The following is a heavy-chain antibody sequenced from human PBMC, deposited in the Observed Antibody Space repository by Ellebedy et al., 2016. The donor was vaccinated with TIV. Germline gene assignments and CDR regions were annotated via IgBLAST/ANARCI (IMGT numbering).Heavy chain of an antibody. J-gene: IGHJ4*02. Sequence: ASVKVSCKASGYTFTGYYLHWVRQAPGQGLEWMGWINPNSGGTNYAQKFQGRVTMTTDTSTNTAYLELRSLRPDDTAVYYCAGWTGYSMFFFDYWGQGTLVTVSS. CDR1: GYTFTGYY. V-gene: IGHV1-2*02. D-gene: IGHD3/OR15-3a*01. CDR2: INPNSGGT. CDR3: AGWTGYSMFFFDY.